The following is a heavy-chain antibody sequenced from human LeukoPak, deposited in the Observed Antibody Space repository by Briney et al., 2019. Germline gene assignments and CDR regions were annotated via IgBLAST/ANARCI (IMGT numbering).Heavy chain of an antibody. V-gene: IGHV5-51*01. CDR1: GYKFTDFW. J-gene: IGHJ5*02. Sequence: GESLKISCKASGYKFTDFWIAWVRQKPGKGLELMGVIYPDDSDTRYSPSFQGQVSISADETINTAYLQWNSLAASDSAMYYCARRTWNDVYWFDPWGPGTQVTVSS. CDR3: ARRTWNDVYWFDP. CDR2: IYPDDSDT. D-gene: IGHD1-1*01.